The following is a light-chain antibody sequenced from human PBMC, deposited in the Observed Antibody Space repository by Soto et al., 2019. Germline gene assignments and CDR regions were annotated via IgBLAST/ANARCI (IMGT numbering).Light chain of an antibody. CDR2: RAS. V-gene: IGKV1-5*03. J-gene: IGKJ3*01. CDR1: QNINTW. Sequence: DIHMTQSPSTLSASVGDRVTITRRASQNINTWLAWYQQKPGKAPKLLIYRASSLESGVPSRFSGSGSGTAFTLTISSLQPDDFSTYYCQHYNTYSGTFGPGTKVDIK. CDR3: QHYNTYSGT.